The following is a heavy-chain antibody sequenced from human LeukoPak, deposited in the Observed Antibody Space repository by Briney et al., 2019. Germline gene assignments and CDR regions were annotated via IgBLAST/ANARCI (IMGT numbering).Heavy chain of an antibody. V-gene: IGHV3-7*01. CDR1: GFTFSGYW. J-gene: IGHJ4*02. D-gene: IGHD3-22*01. CDR3: ASANGERYDSSRTGGVYFDY. Sequence: GGSLRLSCAASGFTFSGYWMSWVRLAPGKGLEWMANIKKDGSAKYYVDSVRGRFTISRDNAKNSLYLQMNSVRVEDTAVYYCASANGERYDSSRTGGVYFDYWGQGTLVTVSS. CDR2: IKKDGSAK.